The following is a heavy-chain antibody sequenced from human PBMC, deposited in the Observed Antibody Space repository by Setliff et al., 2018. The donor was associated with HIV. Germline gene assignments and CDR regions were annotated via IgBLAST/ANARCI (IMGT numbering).Heavy chain of an antibody. J-gene: IGHJ2*01. V-gene: IGHV4-28*01. CDR1: GYSIRSSYW. CDR3: ARSALWFGKADWYVDL. D-gene: IGHD3-10*01. Sequence: PSETRSLTCAVSGYSIRSSYWWGWIRQPPGKGLEWIGYLYNSRGTYYNPSLKSRVTMSVDTSKNQFSLKVRSVTAVDTAVYYCARSALWFGKADWYVDLWGRGTLVTVSS. CDR2: LYNSRGT.